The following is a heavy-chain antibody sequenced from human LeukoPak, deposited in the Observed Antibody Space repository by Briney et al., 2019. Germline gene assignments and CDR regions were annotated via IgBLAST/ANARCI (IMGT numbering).Heavy chain of an antibody. D-gene: IGHD1-7*01. Sequence: SETLSLTCTVSGGSISSYYWSWIRQPPGKGLEWIGYIYYSGSTNYNPSLKSRVAISVDTSKNRFSLKLSSVTAADTAVYYCARGVTGTTSDYWGQGTLVTVSS. CDR3: ARGVTGTTSDY. J-gene: IGHJ4*02. V-gene: IGHV4-59*01. CDR2: IYYSGST. CDR1: GGSISSYY.